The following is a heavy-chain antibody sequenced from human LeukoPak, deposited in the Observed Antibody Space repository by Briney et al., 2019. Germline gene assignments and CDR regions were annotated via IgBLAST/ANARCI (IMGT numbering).Heavy chain of an antibody. J-gene: IGHJ6*02. V-gene: IGHV3-23*01. CDR2: ISGSGGIT. CDR3: AKDYSAFWSGYYWFRGMDV. CDR1: GFTFSNYA. Sequence: PGGSLRLSCAASGFTFSNYAMTWVRQAPGKGLEWVSSISGSGGITYYADSVKGRFTISRDNFKNTLYLQMNSLRAEDTAVYSCAKDYSAFWSGYYWFRGMDVWGQGTSVTVSS. D-gene: IGHD3-3*01.